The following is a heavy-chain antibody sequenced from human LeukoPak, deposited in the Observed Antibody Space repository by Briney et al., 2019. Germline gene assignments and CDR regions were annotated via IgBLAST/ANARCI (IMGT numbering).Heavy chain of an antibody. Sequence: ASVKVSCKASGYTFTGYYMHWVRQAPGQGLEWMGWINPNSGGTNYAQKFQGRVTITADESTSTAYMELSSLRSEDTAVYYCARPDYGDSRDAFDIWGQGTMVTVSS. D-gene: IGHD4-17*01. CDR1: GYTFTGYY. J-gene: IGHJ3*02. V-gene: IGHV1-2*02. CDR3: ARPDYGDSRDAFDI. CDR2: INPNSGGT.